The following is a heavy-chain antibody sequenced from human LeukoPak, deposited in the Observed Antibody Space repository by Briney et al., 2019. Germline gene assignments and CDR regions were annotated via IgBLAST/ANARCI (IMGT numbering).Heavy chain of an antibody. V-gene: IGHV3-11*06. D-gene: IGHD3-22*01. CDR1: GFTFSDYY. J-gene: IGHJ6*02. Sequence: PGGSLRLSCAASGFTFSDYYMSWIRQAPGKGLEWVSYISSSSSYTNYADSVKGRFTISRDNAKNSLYLQMNSLRTEDTAVYYCARDGLYGMDVWGQGTTVTVSS. CDR3: ARDGLYGMDV. CDR2: ISSSSSYT.